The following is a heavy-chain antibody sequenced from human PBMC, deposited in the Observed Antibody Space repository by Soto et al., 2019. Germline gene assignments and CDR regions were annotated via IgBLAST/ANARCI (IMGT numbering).Heavy chain of an antibody. Sequence: ASVKVSCKASGGTFSSYAISWVRQAPGQGLEWMGGIIPIFGTANYAQKFQGRVTITADESTSTAYMELSSLRSEDTAVYYCAKTGVPNSNYYYGMDVWGQGTTVTVS. J-gene: IGHJ6*02. CDR3: AKTGVPNSNYYYGMDV. CDR2: IIPIFGTA. V-gene: IGHV1-69*13. CDR1: GGTFSSYA. D-gene: IGHD1-1*01.